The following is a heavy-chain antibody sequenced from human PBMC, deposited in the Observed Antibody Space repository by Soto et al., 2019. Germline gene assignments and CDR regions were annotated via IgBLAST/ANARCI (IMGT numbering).Heavy chain of an antibody. V-gene: IGHV3-33*01. Sequence: GGSLRLSCAASGFTLSSYGMHWVRQAPGKGLEWVAVIWYDGSNKYYADSVKGRFTISRDNSKNTLYLQMNSLRAEDTAVYYCASIGYCSSTSCIDIWGQGTMVTVSS. D-gene: IGHD2-2*01. CDR3: ASIGYCSSTSCIDI. J-gene: IGHJ3*02. CDR1: GFTLSSYG. CDR2: IWYDGSNK.